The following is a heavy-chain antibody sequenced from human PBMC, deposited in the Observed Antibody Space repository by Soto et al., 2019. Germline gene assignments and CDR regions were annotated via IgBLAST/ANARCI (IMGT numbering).Heavy chain of an antibody. V-gene: IGHV4-34*01. CDR1: GGSFSGYC. CDR2: INHSGST. CDR3: ARGEAGGIAAAGREFDY. J-gene: IGHJ4*02. D-gene: IGHD6-13*01. Sequence: QVQLQQWGAGLLKPSETLSLTCAVYGGSFSGYCWSWIRQPPGKGLEWIGEINHSGSTNYNPSLKSRVTISVDTSKNQFSLKLSSVTAADTAVYYCARGEAGGIAAAGREFDYWGQGTLVTVSS.